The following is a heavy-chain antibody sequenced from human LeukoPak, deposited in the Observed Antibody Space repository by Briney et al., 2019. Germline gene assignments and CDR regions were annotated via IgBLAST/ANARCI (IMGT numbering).Heavy chain of an antibody. V-gene: IGHV1-18*01. CDR1: TYTFTRYG. CDR3: ARDMYSSGRVPFDY. CDR2: ISGYNGNT. D-gene: IGHD6-19*01. Sequence: GASVKVSCKASTYTFTRYGISWVRQAPGQGLEWMGWISGYNGNTNYAQKFLGRVSMTADTATSTAYMELRSLRSDDTAVYYCARDMYSSGRVPFDYWGQGTLVTVSS. J-gene: IGHJ4*02.